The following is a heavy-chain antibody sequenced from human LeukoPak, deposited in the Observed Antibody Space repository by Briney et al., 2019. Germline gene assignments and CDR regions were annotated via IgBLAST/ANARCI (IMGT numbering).Heavy chain of an antibody. D-gene: IGHD3-22*01. Sequence: PSETLSLTCAVYGGSFSRYYWNWIRQPPGKGLEWIGEINHSATTNYNPSLKSRVTISVDTSKSQFSLNLSSVTAADAAVYYCARSTTAYYDKVSLSHWGQGTLVTVSS. CDR1: GGSFSRYY. CDR3: ARSTTAYYDKVSLSH. CDR2: INHSATT. J-gene: IGHJ4*02. V-gene: IGHV4-34*01.